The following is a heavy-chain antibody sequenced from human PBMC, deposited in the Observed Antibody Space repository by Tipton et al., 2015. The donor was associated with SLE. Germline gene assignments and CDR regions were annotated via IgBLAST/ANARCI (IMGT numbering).Heavy chain of an antibody. J-gene: IGHJ4*02. D-gene: IGHD5-12*01. Sequence: SLRLSCAASGFTFSSYAMSWVRQAPGKGLEWVSAISGSGGSTYYADSVKGRFTISRDNSKNTLYLQMNSLRAEDAAVYYCSKTELSGYGKVDYWGQGTLVTVSS. V-gene: IGHV3-23*01. CDR2: ISGSGGST. CDR1: GFTFSSYA. CDR3: SKTELSGYGKVDY.